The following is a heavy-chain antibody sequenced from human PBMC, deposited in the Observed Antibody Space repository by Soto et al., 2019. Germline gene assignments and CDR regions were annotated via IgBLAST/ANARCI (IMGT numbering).Heavy chain of an antibody. CDR1: GGSISSSNW. V-gene: IGHV4-4*02. D-gene: IGHD3-22*01. Sequence: SETLSLTCAVSGGSISSSNWWSWVRQPPGKGLEWIGEIYHSGSTNYNPSLKRRVTVSVDTSKNQFSLKLSSVTAADTAVYYCARGISMTVEVQRDAPDKYFFDSWGQGTLVTVSS. CDR2: IYHSGST. J-gene: IGHJ4*02. CDR3: ARGISMTVEVQRDAPDKYFFDS.